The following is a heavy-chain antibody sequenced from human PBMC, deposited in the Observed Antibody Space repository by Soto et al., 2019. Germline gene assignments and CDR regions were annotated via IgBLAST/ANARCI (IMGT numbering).Heavy chain of an antibody. D-gene: IGHD3-10*01. CDR3: AREPGYYYGSGPLARRYYYYGMDV. J-gene: IGHJ6*02. V-gene: IGHV4-4*02. CDR1: GGSISSSNW. Sequence: PSETLSLTCAVSGGSISSSNWWSWVRQPPGKGLEWIGEIYHSGSTNYNPSLQSRVTLSVDQSKNQYSLKLSSVTAADTAVDYCAREPGYYYGSGPLARRYYYYGMDVWGQGTTVTVSS. CDR2: IYHSGST.